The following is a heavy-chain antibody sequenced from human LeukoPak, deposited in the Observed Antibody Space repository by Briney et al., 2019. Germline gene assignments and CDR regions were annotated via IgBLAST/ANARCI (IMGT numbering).Heavy chain of an antibody. Sequence: PGGSLRLSCAASGFTFSSYNMNWVRQAPGKGLEWVSSISSSSSYIYYADSVKGRFTISRDNAKNSLYLQMNSLRAEDTAVYYCAKDYYDSSGYYYESPWGQGTLVTVSS. J-gene: IGHJ5*02. CDR3: AKDYYDSSGYYYESP. D-gene: IGHD3-22*01. CDR1: GFTFSSYN. V-gene: IGHV3-21*04. CDR2: ISSSSSYI.